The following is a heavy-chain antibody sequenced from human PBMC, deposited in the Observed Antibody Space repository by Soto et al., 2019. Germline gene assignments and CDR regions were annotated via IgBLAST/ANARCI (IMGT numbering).Heavy chain of an antibody. D-gene: IGHD5-12*01. Sequence: PSETLSLTCTFSGDSISDTSHYWGWIRQPPGKGLEWIASMYYSGSTYYNPSLKSRLTTSLDTSKKQFSLKLSSVTAADTAVYYCARWGPYSGYAQDYWGQGTLVTVSS. V-gene: IGHV4-39*01. CDR1: GDSISDTSHY. CDR2: MYYSGST. J-gene: IGHJ4*02. CDR3: ARWGPYSGYAQDY.